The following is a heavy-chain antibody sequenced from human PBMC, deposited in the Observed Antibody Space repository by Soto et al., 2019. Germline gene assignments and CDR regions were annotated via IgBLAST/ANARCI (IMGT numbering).Heavy chain of an antibody. J-gene: IGHJ4*02. CDR2: ISSSGSTI. V-gene: IGHV3-11*04. CDR1: GCTCGDYY. D-gene: IGHD2-21*02. CDR3: ARDYRTAFDY. Sequence: GGSLRLSCAASGCTCGDYYMSWIRQAPGKGLEWVSYISSSGSTIYYADSVEGRFTISRDNAKNSLYLQMNSLRAEDTAVYYCARDYRTAFDYWGQGTLVTVSS.